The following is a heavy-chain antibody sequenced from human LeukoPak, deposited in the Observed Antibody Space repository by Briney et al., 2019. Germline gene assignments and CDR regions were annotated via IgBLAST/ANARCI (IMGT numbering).Heavy chain of an antibody. CDR1: GYIFTSYG. V-gene: IGHV1-2*02. CDR2: INPNSGGT. CDR3: ARAKKVTAYCGGDCYSPHFDY. J-gene: IGHJ4*02. Sequence: ASVTVSCKASGYIFTSYGISWVRQAPGQGLEWMGWINPNSGGTNYAQKFQGRVTMTRDTSISTAYMELSRLRSDDTAVYYCARAKKVTAYCGGDCYSPHFDYWGQGTLVTVSS. D-gene: IGHD2-21*02.